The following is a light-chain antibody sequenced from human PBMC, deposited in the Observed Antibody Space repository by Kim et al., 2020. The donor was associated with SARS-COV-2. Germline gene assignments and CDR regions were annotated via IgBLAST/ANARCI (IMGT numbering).Light chain of an antibody. CDR2: GAS. CDR1: QSVSTN. V-gene: IGKV3-15*01. CDR3: QQYNNWPRT. Sequence: EVVMTQSPATLSVSPGERATLSCRASQSVSTNLAWYQQKAGRAPRLLIYGASMRATGIPARFSGRGSGTEFALTISSLQSEDFAVYYCQQYNNWPRTFGQGTKVDIK. J-gene: IGKJ1*01.